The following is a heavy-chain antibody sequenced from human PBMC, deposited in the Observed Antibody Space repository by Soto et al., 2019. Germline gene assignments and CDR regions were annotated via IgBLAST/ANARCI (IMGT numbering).Heavy chain of an antibody. V-gene: IGHV4-39*01. Sequence: SETLSLTCTVSGGSISSSSYYWGWIRQPPGKGLEWIGSIYYSGSTYYNPSLKSRVTISVDTSKNQFSLKLSSVTAADTAVYYCATNYDFWSGYLNIYYYYGMDVWGQGTTVTVSS. CDR2: IYYSGST. D-gene: IGHD3-3*01. J-gene: IGHJ6*02. CDR3: ATNYDFWSGYLNIYYYYGMDV. CDR1: GGSISSSSYY.